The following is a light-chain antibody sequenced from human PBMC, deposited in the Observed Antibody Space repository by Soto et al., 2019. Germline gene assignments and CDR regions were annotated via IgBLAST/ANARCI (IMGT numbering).Light chain of an antibody. V-gene: IGKV3-15*01. CDR3: QRYNFWPLT. J-gene: IGKJ4*01. CDR1: QSVSSY. CDR2: GAS. Sequence: EIVLTQSPATLSLSPGERATLSCRASQSVSSYLAWYQQKPGQAPRLLIYGASTRATGIPARFSGSGSGTEFTLTISSLQSEDFAVYYCQRYNFWPLTFGGGTKVDIK.